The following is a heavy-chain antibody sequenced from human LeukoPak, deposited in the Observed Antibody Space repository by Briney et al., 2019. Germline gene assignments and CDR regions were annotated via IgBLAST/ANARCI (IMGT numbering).Heavy chain of an antibody. CDR1: GFTFSSYA. CDR3: AKDQVGGLADAFDI. D-gene: IGHD3-10*01. V-gene: IGHV3-23*01. Sequence: GGSLRLSCAASGFTFSSYAMSWVRQAPGKGLEWVSAISRSGGSTYYADSVKGRFTISRDNSKNTLYLAMNSLRAEDTAVYHFAKDQVGGLADAFDIWGQGTMVTVFS. CDR2: ISRSGGST. J-gene: IGHJ3*02.